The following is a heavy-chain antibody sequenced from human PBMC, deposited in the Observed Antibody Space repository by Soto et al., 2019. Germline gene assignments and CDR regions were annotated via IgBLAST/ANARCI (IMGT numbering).Heavy chain of an antibody. V-gene: IGHV3-21*06. CDR1: GFMFSAYT. CDR3: ATPYYFNH. J-gene: IGHJ1*01. CDR2: ISDDSSYI. D-gene: IGHD3-16*01. Sequence: PGGSLRLSCAASGFMFSAYTMNWVRQAPGKGLEWLSSISDDSSYIDYADSLRGRFTVSRDNARNSLYLQIDSRGVEDTAVYYCATPYYFNHWGPGTLVTVSS.